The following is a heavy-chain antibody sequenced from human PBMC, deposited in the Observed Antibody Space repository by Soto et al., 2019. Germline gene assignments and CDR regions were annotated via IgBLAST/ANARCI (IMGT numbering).Heavy chain of an antibody. J-gene: IGHJ5*02. CDR3: ARDGYCSGGSCYVGKGHWFDP. CDR2: IDYSGST. Sequence: QVQLQESGPGLVKPSQTLSLTCTVSGASISSGGYFWSWVRQHPGKGLEWIGYIDYSGSTYYNPSLESRVTISVHTSNNQFSLRLSSVTAADTAVYYCARDGYCSGGSCYVGKGHWFDPWGQGTLVTVSS. V-gene: IGHV4-31*03. CDR1: GASISSGGYF. D-gene: IGHD2-15*01.